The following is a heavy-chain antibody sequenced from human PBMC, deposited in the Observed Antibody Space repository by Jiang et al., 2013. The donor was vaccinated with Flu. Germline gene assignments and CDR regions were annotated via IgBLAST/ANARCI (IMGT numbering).Heavy chain of an antibody. V-gene: IGHV4-39*01. Sequence: GPGLVKPSETLSLTCTVSGGSISSSSYYWGWIRQPPGKGLEWIGSIYYSGSTYYNPSLKSRVTISVDTSKNQFSLKLSSVTAADTAVYYCARREGGSRGRGYGYWGQGTLVTVSS. J-gene: IGHJ4*02. CDR2: IYYSGST. D-gene: IGHD3-10*01. CDR3: ARREGGSRGRGYGY. CDR1: GGSISSSSYY.